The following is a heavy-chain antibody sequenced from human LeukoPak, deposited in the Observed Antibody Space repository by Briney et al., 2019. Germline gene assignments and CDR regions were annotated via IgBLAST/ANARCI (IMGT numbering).Heavy chain of an antibody. D-gene: IGHD2-15*01. J-gene: IGHJ4*02. V-gene: IGHV3-30*18. CDR3: AKVRTQYCGSGNCFNYYFDY. Sequence: GRSLRLSCAASGLTFSTYAMHWVRQAPGKGLEWVAGISHDGGYKYYADSVKGRFTISRDNSKNTLSLQMNSLRDDDTAVYYCAKVRTQYCGSGNCFNYYFDYWGQGTLVTVSS. CDR1: GLTFSTYA. CDR2: ISHDGGYK.